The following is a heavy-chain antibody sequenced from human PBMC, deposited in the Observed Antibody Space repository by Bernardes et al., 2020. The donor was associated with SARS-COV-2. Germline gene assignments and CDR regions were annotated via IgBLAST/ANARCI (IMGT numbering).Heavy chain of an antibody. J-gene: IGHJ6*02. V-gene: IGHV3-7*03. CDR1: GFDFRDYW. CDR3: VRSAGMDV. Sequence: VWSLRLSCAGSGFDFRDYWMTWVRQAPGKGLEWVANIKRDGSETYYVDSVKGRFTISRDNAKNLVFLQMNSLRAEDTAVFYCVRSAGMDVWGQGTMVTVSS. CDR2: IKRDGSET.